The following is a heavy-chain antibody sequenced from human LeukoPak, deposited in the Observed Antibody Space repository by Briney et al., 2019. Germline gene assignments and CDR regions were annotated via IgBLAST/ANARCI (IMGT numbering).Heavy chain of an antibody. V-gene: IGHV3-23*01. D-gene: IGHD3-10*01. Sequence: GGSLRLSCAASGFTFSSYAMSWVRQAPGKGLEWVSAISGSGGSTYYADSVKGRFTISRDDAKNTVDLQMNSLRGEDTAVYYCVRGRGSYGWFDPWGQGTLVTVSS. CDR2: ISGSGGST. CDR3: VRGRGSYGWFDP. CDR1: GFTFSSYA. J-gene: IGHJ5*02.